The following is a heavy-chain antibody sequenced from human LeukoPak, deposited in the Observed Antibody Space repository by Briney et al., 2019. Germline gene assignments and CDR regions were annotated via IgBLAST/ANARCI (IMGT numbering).Heavy chain of an antibody. CDR1: GFTFNDYA. D-gene: IGHD2-8*02. CDR3: AKDITQFTVGLGPFDY. J-gene: IGHJ4*02. Sequence: PGGSLRLSCAASGFTFNDYAMHWVRHAPGKGLEWVSGISWNSGSIGYADSVKGRLTISRDNAKNSLYLQMNSLRAEDTALYYCAKDITQFTVGLGPFDYWGQGTLLTVSS. V-gene: IGHV3-9*01. CDR2: ISWNSGSI.